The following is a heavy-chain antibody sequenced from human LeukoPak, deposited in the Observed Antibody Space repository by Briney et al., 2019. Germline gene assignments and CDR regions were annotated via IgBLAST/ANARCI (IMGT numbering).Heavy chain of an antibody. CDR1: GFTFSNYG. CDR2: ISYDGSNK. CDR3: ANRIAATGVVY. D-gene: IGHD6-13*01. V-gene: IGHV3-30*18. Sequence: PGGSLRLSCAVSGFTFSNYGIHWVRQAPGKGLEWVALISYDGSNKYYADSVKGRFTISRDNSKNTLYLQMNSLRAEDTAVYYCANRIAATGVVYWGQGTLVTVSS. J-gene: IGHJ4*02.